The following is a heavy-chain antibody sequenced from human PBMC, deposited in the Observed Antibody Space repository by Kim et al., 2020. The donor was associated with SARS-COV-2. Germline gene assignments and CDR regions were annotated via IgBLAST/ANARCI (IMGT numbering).Heavy chain of an antibody. J-gene: IGHJ4*02. CDR1: GFIFNTFG. Sequence: GGSLRLSCAASGFIFNTFGMTWVRQAPGWGLEWVSSVTANGGSTYYADSVKGRFTISRDNSKNTLYLQMNSLRVEDTAVYYCVRGLGDFYFWGQGALVPVSS. CDR3: VRGLGDFYF. V-gene: IGHV3-23*01. CDR2: VTANGGST. D-gene: IGHD3-16*01.